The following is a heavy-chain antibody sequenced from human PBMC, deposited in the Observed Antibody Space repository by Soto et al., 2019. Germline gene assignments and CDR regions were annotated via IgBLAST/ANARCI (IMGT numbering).Heavy chain of an antibody. D-gene: IGHD3-3*01. V-gene: IGHV4-38-2*01. J-gene: IGHJ6*02. Sequence: PSETLSLTCAVSGYSIRSGYYWGWIRQTPGKGLEWIGYIYYSGSTNYNPSLKSRVTISVDTSKNQFSLKLSSVTAADTAVYYCARGSGYCSRHCPYYDFWSGRGDYYYYGMDVWGQGTTVTVSS. CDR1: GYSIRSGYY. CDR2: IYYSGST. CDR3: ARGSGYCSRHCPYYDFWSGRGDYYYYGMDV.